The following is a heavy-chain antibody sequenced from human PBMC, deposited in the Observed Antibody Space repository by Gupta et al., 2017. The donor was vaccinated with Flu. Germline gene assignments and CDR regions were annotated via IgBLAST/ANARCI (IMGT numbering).Heavy chain of an antibody. J-gene: IGHJ3*02. D-gene: IGHD3-22*01. CDR2: ISSTSSYI. CDR1: GFTFSSYS. V-gene: IGHV3-21*01. Sequence: EVQLVESGGGLVKPGGSLRLSCAASGFTFSSYSMSWVRQAPGKGLEWVSSISSTSSYIHYADSVKGRFTVSRDNAKNSMYLQMNSLRAEDTAVYYCARPYYYDTNGYYYFYAFDIWGQGTMVTVSS. CDR3: ARPYYYDTNGYYYFYAFDI.